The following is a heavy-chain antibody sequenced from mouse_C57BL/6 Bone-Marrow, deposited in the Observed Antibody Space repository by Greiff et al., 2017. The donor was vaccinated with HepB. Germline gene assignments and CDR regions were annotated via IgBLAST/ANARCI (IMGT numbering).Heavy chain of an antibody. D-gene: IGHD2-3*01. CDR1: GYTFTGYW. Sequence: QVQLQQSGAELMKPGASLKLSCKATGYTFTGYWIEWVKQRPGHGLEWIGEILPGSGSTNYNEKFKGKATFTADTSSNTAYMQLSSLTTEDSAIYYCARSIIYDGYYDGHFDYWGQGTTLTVSS. CDR3: ARSIIYDGYYDGHFDY. CDR2: ILPGSGST. V-gene: IGHV1-9*01. J-gene: IGHJ2*01.